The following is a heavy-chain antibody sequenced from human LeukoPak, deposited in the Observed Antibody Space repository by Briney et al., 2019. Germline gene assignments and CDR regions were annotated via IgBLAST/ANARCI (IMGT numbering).Heavy chain of an antibody. V-gene: IGHV3-23*01. CDR3: AKGLLLWFGGIDY. CDR2: ISGSGGST. J-gene: IGHJ4*02. CDR1: GFTFSNAW. Sequence: GGSLRLSCAASGFTFSNAWMSWVRQAPGKGLEWVPAISGSGGSTYYADSVKGRFTISRDNSKNTLYLQMNSLRAEDTAVYYCAKGLLLWFGGIDYWGQGTLVTVSS. D-gene: IGHD3-10*01.